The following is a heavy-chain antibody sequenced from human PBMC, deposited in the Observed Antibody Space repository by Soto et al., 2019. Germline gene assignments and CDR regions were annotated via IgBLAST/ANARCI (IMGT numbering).Heavy chain of an antibody. Sequence: SETLSLTCTVSGGSISSYYWSWIRQPPGKGLEWIGYIYYSGSTNYNPSLKSRVTISLDTSKNQFSLKLGSVTAADTAVYYCARHSGYSGYDYYAFDIWGQGTMVTVSS. J-gene: IGHJ3*02. V-gene: IGHV4-59*08. CDR2: IYYSGST. CDR3: ARHSGYSGYDYYAFDI. CDR1: GGSISSYY. D-gene: IGHD5-12*01.